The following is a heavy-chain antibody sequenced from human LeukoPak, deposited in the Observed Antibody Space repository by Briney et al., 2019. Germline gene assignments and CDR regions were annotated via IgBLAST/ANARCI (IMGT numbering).Heavy chain of an antibody. Sequence: PGGSLSLSCAASGFTFSSYSMNWARQAPGKGRGGVSFISSSSSTIYYADSVKGRFTISRDNAKNSLYLQMNSLRAEDTAVYYCARDRGGSYSAIDYWGQGTLVTVSS. J-gene: IGHJ4*02. CDR2: ISSSSSTI. CDR3: ARDRGGSYSAIDY. CDR1: GFTFSSYS. D-gene: IGHD1-26*01. V-gene: IGHV3-48*04.